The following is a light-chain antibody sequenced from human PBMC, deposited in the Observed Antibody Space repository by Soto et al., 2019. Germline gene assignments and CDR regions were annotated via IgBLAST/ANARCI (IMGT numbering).Light chain of an antibody. CDR1: SSDVGGSNF. CDR2: DVA. V-gene: IGLV2-14*03. J-gene: IGLJ1*01. Sequence: QSVLTQPASVSDSPGQSITISCTGTSSDVGGSNFVSWYQQHPGKPPNLIIYDVANRPSGVSNRFSGSKAGSTAALIISRLQPEDEDDYYCVSYTSSTTYVFGTGNKVTVL. CDR3: VSYTSSTTYV.